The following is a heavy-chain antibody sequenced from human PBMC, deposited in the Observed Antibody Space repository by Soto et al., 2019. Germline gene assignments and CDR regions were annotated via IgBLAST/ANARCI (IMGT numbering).Heavy chain of an antibody. CDR3: GRDPGFGVVIIPGWFDP. CDR2: ISAYNGDT. CDR1: GYTFTRNG. D-gene: IGHD3-3*01. V-gene: IGHV1-18*01. J-gene: IGHJ5*02. Sequence: QVQLVQSGAEVKKPGASVKVSCKTSGYTFTRNGISWVRQAPGQGLEWMGWISAYNGDTNYAQKFQGRVIMTTDTSTSTAYMELRSLRSDDTAVYYCGRDPGFGVVIIPGWFDPWGQGTLVTVSS.